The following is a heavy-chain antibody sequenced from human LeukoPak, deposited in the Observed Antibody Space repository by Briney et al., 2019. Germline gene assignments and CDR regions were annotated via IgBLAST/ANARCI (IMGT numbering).Heavy chain of an antibody. Sequence: PGGSLRLSCSASGFTFSSYAMHWVRQAPGKGLEYVSAIISNGGSTYYADSVKGRFTVSRDNSKNTLYLQMSSLRAEDTAVYYCVKGVVVVTARAFDYWGQGTLVTVSS. CDR2: IISNGGST. CDR1: GFTFSSYA. D-gene: IGHD2-21*02. V-gene: IGHV3-64D*06. J-gene: IGHJ4*02. CDR3: VKGVVVVTARAFDY.